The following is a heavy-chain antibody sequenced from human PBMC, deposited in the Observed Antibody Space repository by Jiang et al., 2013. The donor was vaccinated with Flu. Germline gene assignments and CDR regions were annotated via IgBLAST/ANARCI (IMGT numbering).Heavy chain of an antibody. CDR1: GGSISSGGYY. J-gene: IGHJ4*02. Sequence: GPGLVKPSETLSLTCTVSGGSISSGGYYWSWIRQHPGKGLEWIGYIYYSGSTYYNPSLKSRVTISVDTSKNQFSLKLSSVTAADTAVYYCARADSSGYYTRYWGQGTLVTVSS. D-gene: IGHD3-22*01. CDR2: IYYSGST. CDR3: ARADSSGYYTRY. V-gene: IGHV4-31*03.